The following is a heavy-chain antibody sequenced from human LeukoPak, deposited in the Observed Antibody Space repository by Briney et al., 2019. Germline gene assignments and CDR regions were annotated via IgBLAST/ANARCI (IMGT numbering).Heavy chain of an antibody. J-gene: IGHJ3*02. Sequence: SETLSLICAVYGGPFSGYYWSWIRQLPGKGLEWIGEINHSGSTNYNPSLKSRVTISVDTSKNQFSLKLSSVTAADTAVYYCARAPFRYCSGGSCYSSRAFDIWGQGTMVTVSS. D-gene: IGHD2-15*01. V-gene: IGHV4-34*01. CDR3: ARAPFRYCSGGSCYSSRAFDI. CDR1: GGPFSGYY. CDR2: INHSGST.